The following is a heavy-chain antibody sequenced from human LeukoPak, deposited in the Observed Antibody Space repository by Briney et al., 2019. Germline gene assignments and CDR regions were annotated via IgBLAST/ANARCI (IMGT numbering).Heavy chain of an antibody. CDR3: AKDRRIDSSGYYYDY. D-gene: IGHD3-22*01. CDR2: IGGSGGNT. J-gene: IGHJ4*02. Sequence: GGSLRLSCSASGFTFSDYAMVWVRQFPGKGLEWVSTIGGSGGNTFYADAVRGRFTVSRDNSKSTLFLQMNSLRAEDTALYYCAKDRRIDSSGYYYDYWGQGTLVTVSS. CDR1: GFTFSDYA. V-gene: IGHV3-23*01.